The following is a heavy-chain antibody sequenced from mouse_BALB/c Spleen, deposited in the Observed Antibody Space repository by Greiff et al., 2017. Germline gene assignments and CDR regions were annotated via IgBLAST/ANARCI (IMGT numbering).Heavy chain of an antibody. CDR2: ISNLAYSI. J-gene: IGHJ4*01. CDR3: ARDLTGTGAMDY. D-gene: IGHD4-1*01. V-gene: IGHV5-15*02. Sequence: EVKVVESGGGLVQPGGSRKLSCAASGFTFSDYGMAWVRQAPGKGPEWVAFISNLAYSIYYADTVTGRFTISRENAKNTLYLEMSSLRSEDTAMYYCARDLTGTGAMDYWGQGTSVTVSS. CDR1: GFTFSDYG.